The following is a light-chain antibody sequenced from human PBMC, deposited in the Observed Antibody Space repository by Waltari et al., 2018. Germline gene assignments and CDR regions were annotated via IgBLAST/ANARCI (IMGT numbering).Light chain of an antibody. Sequence: QSVLTQPPSVSAAPGQRVTISCSGGSSNIGNNYVSWYRQFPGTAPKLLLYENSELPSGIPGRFSGSKSGTSATLDITGLQAGDEADYYCGTWDSSLSGAVFGGGTHLTVL. CDR2: ENS. V-gene: IGLV1-51*02. CDR3: GTWDSSLSGAV. CDR1: SSNIGNNY. J-gene: IGLJ7*01.